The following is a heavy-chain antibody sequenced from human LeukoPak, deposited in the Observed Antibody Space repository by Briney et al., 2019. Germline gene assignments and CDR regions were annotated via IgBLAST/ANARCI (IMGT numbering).Heavy chain of an antibody. CDR2: ISSSGSTI. CDR1: GFTFSDYY. Sequence: PGGSLRLSCAASGFTFSDYYMSWIRQAPGKGLEWVSYISSSGSTIYYADSVKGRFTISRDNGKNSLYLQMSSLRAEDTAVYYCARIGLWAYGRFYFDFWGQGTLVTVSS. D-gene: IGHD4/OR15-4a*01. CDR3: ARIGLWAYGRFYFDF. V-gene: IGHV3-11*04. J-gene: IGHJ4*02.